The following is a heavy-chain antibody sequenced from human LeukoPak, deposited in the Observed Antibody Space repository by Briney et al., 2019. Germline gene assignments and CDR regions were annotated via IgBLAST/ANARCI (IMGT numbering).Heavy chain of an antibody. D-gene: IGHD3-3*01. Sequence: ASVKVSCKASGGTFSGYAISWVRQAPGQGLEWMGGIIPIFGTANYAQKFQGRVTITADESTSTAYMELSSLRSEDTAVYYCARGNYDFWSGYSLALGGDWFDPWGQGTLVTVSS. CDR2: IIPIFGTA. V-gene: IGHV1-69*01. CDR3: ARGNYDFWSGYSLALGGDWFDP. J-gene: IGHJ5*02. CDR1: GGTFSGYA.